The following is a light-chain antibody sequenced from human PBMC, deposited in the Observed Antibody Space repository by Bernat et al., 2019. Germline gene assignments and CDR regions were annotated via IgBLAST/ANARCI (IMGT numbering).Light chain of an antibody. J-gene: IGKJ2*01. CDR2: GVS. CDR1: QSVNYNH. CDR3: HQYSLTPYT. Sequence: ENALTQSPVTLSLSPGERATLYCRASQSVNYNHLAWSQQKPGQAPRLLLYGVSNRAAGIPDRFSGSGSGTEFILTIARLEPEDFAVYYCHQYSLTPYTFGQGTKLEIK. V-gene: IGKV3-20*01.